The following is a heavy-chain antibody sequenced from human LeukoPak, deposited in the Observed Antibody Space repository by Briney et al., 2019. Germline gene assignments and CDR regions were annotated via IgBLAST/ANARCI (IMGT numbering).Heavy chain of an antibody. D-gene: IGHD5-18*01. CDR2: IYYSGST. Sequence: PSETLSLTCTVSGGSISSSSYYWGWIRQPPGKGLEWIGSIYYSGSTYYNPSLKSRVTISVDTSKNQFSLKLSSVTAADTAVYYCARDRGDTAKPEPFDYWGQGTLVTVSS. CDR1: GGSISSSSYY. J-gene: IGHJ4*02. CDR3: ARDRGDTAKPEPFDY. V-gene: IGHV4-39*07.